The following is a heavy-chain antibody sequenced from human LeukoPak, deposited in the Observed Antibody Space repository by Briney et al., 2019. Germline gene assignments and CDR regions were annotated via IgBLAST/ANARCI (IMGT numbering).Heavy chain of an antibody. CDR3: ASSPTGQTMVRGVSRFDY. Sequence: SETLSLTCSVSGGSFSDYYWSWIRQPPGKGLEWIGEISQSEITNYNPSLKSRVTISVDTSKNQFSLKLSSVTAADTAVYYCASSPTGQTMVRGVSRFDYWGQGTTVTVSS. CDR2: ISQSEIT. CDR1: GGSFSDYY. J-gene: IGHJ4*03. D-gene: IGHD3-10*01. V-gene: IGHV4-34*01.